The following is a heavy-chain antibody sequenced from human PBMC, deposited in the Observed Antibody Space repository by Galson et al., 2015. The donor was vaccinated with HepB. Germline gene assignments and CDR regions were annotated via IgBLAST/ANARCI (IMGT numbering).Heavy chain of an antibody. CDR2: IWYDGSNK. Sequence: SLRLSCAASGFTFSSYGMHWVRQAPGKGLEWVAVIWYDGSNKYYADSVKGRFTISRDNSKNTLYLQMNSLRAEDTAVYYCAGAYYDFWSGSNYYGMDVWGQGTTVTVSS. CDR3: AGAYYDFWSGSNYYGMDV. J-gene: IGHJ6*02. V-gene: IGHV3-33*01. D-gene: IGHD3-3*01. CDR1: GFTFSSYG.